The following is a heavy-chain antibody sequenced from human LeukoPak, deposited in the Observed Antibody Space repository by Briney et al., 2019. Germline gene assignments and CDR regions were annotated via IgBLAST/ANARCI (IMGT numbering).Heavy chain of an antibody. CDR1: GFTFSRYS. Sequence: GGSLRLSCAASGFTFSRYSMHWVRQVPGKGLEWVSSISSSGSYIYYADSVKGRSTISRDNAKNSLSLQMNSLRAEDTAVYYCARDRIVVVTATFDSWGQGTLVTVSS. V-gene: IGHV3-21*01. J-gene: IGHJ4*02. CDR3: ARDRIVVVTATFDS. CDR2: ISSSGSYI. D-gene: IGHD2-21*02.